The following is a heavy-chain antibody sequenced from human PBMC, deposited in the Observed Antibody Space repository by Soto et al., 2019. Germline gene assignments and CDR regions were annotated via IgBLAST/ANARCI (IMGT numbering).Heavy chain of an antibody. CDR3: ARTRGRIAAAGVPPSDYGMDV. V-gene: IGHV1-18*01. CDR1: GYTFTSYG. J-gene: IGHJ6*02. Sequence: QVQLVQSGAEVKKPGASVKVSCKASGYTFTSYGISWVRQAPGQGLEWMGWISAYNGNTNYAQKLQGRVTMTTDTPTSTAYMELRSLRSDDTAVYYCARTRGRIAAAGVPPSDYGMDVWGQGTTVTVSS. CDR2: ISAYNGNT. D-gene: IGHD6-13*01.